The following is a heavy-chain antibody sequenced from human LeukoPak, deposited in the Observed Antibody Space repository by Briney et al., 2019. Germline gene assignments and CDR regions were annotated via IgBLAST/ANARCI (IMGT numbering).Heavy chain of an antibody. CDR3: ARGAYDFWRGYHQIVY. D-gene: IGHD3-3*01. CDR1: GGSISSSSYY. CDR2: IYYSGST. Sequence: SETLSLTCTVSGGSISSSSYYWGWIRQPPGKGLEWIGSIYYSGSTYYNPSLKSRVTISVDTSKNQFSLKLSSVTAADTAVYYCARGAYDFWRGYHQIVYWGQGTLVTVSS. V-gene: IGHV4-39*01. J-gene: IGHJ4*02.